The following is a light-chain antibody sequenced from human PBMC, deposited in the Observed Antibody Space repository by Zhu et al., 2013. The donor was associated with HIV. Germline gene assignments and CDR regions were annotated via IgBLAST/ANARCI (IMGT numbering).Light chain of an antibody. CDR3: QQRGSRPPYT. CDR1: QSVSSY. J-gene: IGKJ2*01. V-gene: IGKV3-11*01. CDR2: GSS. Sequence: EIVLTQSPATLSLSPGERATLSCRASQSVSSYLAWYQQKPGQAPRLLLYGSSSRAPGIPERFSGSGSGTDFTLTITGLEPEDSAVYYCQQRGSRPPYTFGQGTILEIK.